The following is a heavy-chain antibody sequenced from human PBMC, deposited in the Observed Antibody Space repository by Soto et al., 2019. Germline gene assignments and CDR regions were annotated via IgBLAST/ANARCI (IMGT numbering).Heavy chain of an antibody. V-gene: IGHV3-23*01. CDR1: GFTFSTYG. CDR2: IGVTST. Sequence: PGGSRRLSCAASGFTFSTYGMSWGRQAPGMGLEWVSTIGVTSTFYADSVKGRFTISRDNSNNALYLQMNSLRAGDTAVYYCAKGILVKPPGTRAFDIWGQGTMVTVSS. D-gene: IGHD6-13*01. CDR3: AKGILVKPPGTRAFDI. J-gene: IGHJ3*02.